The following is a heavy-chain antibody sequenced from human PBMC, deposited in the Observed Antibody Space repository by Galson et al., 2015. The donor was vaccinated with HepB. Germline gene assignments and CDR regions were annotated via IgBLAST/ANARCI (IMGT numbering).Heavy chain of an antibody. Sequence: SLRLSCAASGFTFSSYSMNWVRQAPGKGLEWVSSISSSSSYIYYADSVKGRFTISRDNAKNSLYLQMNSLRAEDTAVYYCAKDRGDIYTVGATGWFDPWGQGTLVTVSS. J-gene: IGHJ5*02. CDR1: GFTFSSYS. D-gene: IGHD1-26*01. V-gene: IGHV3-21*01. CDR3: AKDRGDIYTVGATGWFDP. CDR2: ISSSSSYI.